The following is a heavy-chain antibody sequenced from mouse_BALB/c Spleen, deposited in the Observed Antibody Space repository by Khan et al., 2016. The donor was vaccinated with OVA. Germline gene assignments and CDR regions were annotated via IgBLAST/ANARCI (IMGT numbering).Heavy chain of an antibody. CDR1: GYSITSDYA. J-gene: IGHJ3*01. CDR3: TGGRAY. V-gene: IGHV3-2*02. Sequence: EVQLQESGPGLVKPSQSLSLTCTVTGYSITSDYAWNWIRQFPGNKLEWMGYISYSGSTSYTPSLKSRTSITRDTSKNQLFLQLNSVTTEDSATYCCTGGRAYWGQGTLVTVSA. D-gene: IGHD3-3*01. CDR2: ISYSGST.